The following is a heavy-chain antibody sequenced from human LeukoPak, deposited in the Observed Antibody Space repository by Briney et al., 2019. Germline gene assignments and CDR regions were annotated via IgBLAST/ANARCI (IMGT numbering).Heavy chain of an antibody. CDR3: ARGRVATVTSYYYYYMDV. CDR1: GGSISSYY. V-gene: IGHV4-4*07. D-gene: IGHD2-21*02. CDR2: IYTSGST. Sequence: SETLSLTCTVSGGSISSYYWSWIRQPAGKGLEWIGRIYTSGSTNYNPFLKSRVTMSVDTSKNQFSLKLNSVTAADTAVYYCARGRVATVTSYYYYYMDVGGKGTTVTVSS. J-gene: IGHJ6*03.